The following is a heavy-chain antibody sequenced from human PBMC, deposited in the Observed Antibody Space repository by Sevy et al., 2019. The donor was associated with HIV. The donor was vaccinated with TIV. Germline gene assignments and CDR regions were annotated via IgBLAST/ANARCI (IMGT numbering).Heavy chain of an antibody. V-gene: IGHV3-7*01. Sequence: GGSLRLSCAASRFTFKTYWMSWVRQAPGKGLEWVGNIKADGSAKYYADSVRGRFTISRDNAKNSLYLQMSSLRVEDTAVYYCARDSPGYGGYSYWGQGTLVTVS. J-gene: IGHJ4*01. CDR2: IKADGSAK. CDR1: RFTFKTYW. CDR3: ARDSPGYGGYSY. D-gene: IGHD5-12*01.